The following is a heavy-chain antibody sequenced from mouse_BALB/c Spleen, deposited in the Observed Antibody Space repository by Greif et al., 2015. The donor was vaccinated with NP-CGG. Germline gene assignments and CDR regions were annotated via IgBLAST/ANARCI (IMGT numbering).Heavy chain of an antibody. V-gene: IGHV3-8*02. CDR2: ISYSGST. Sequence: EVKLQESGPSLVKPSQTLSLTCPVTGDSITSGYWNWIRKFPGNKLEYMGYISYSGSTYYNPSLKSRISITRDTSKNQYYLQLNSVTTEDTATYYCARPHDGYFSYWYFDVWGAGTTVTVSS. J-gene: IGHJ1*01. CDR3: ARPHDGYFSYWYFDV. D-gene: IGHD2-3*01. CDR1: GDSITSGY.